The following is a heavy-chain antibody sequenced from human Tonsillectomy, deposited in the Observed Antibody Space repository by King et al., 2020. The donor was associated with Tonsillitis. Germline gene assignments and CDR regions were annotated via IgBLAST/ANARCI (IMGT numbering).Heavy chain of an antibody. Sequence: VQLVESGAEVKKPGSSVKVSCKASGATFSSYAISWVRQAPGQGLEWMGGIIPIFGTAYYAQKFQGRVTITADESTSTAYMELSSLRSEDTAVYYCARDGSGSYFGDYMDVWGKGTTVTVSS. CDR2: IIPIFGTA. J-gene: IGHJ6*03. CDR3: ARDGSGSYFGDYMDV. V-gene: IGHV1-69*01. D-gene: IGHD1-26*01. CDR1: GATFSSYA.